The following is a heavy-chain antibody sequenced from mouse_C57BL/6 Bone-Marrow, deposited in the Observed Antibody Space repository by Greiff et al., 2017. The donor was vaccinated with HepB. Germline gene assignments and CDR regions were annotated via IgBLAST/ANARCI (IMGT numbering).Heavy chain of an antibody. Sequence: VQLQQSGAELVRPGASVKLSCTASGFNIKDDYMHWVKQRPEQGLQWIGWIDPENGDTEYASKFQGKATITADTSSNTAYLQLSSLTSEDTAVYYCTVFPNWYFDVWGTGTTVTVSS. CDR2: IDPENGDT. J-gene: IGHJ1*03. CDR3: TVFPNWYFDV. V-gene: IGHV14-4*01. CDR1: GFNIKDDY.